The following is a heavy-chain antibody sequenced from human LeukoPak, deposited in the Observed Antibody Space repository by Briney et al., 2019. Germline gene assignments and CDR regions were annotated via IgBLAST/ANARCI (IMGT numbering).Heavy chain of an antibody. CDR3: ATWYYYDSSDYYLADY. J-gene: IGHJ4*02. D-gene: IGHD3-22*01. Sequence: ASVKVSCKVSGYTLTEFSMHWVRQAPGKGLGWMGGFDPEDGETIYAQELQGRVTMTRDTSTDTAYMELSSLRSEDTAVYYCATWYYYDSSDYYLADYWGQGTLVTVSS. CDR2: FDPEDGET. CDR1: GYTLTEFS. V-gene: IGHV1-24*01.